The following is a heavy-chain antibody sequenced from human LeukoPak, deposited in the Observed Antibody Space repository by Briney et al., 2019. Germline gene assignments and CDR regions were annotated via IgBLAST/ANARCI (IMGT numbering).Heavy chain of an antibody. J-gene: IGHJ3*02. CDR1: GYSFTSYW. D-gene: IGHD3-10*01. CDR2: IYPGDSDT. CDR3: ARQRFGELFHDAFDI. V-gene: IGHV5-51*01. Sequence: GESLKISCKGPGYSFTSYWIAWVRQMPGKGLEWMGTIYPGDSDTRYSPSFQGQVTISADRSISTAYLQWSSLKASDTAMYYCARQRFGELFHDAFDIWGQGTLVTVSS.